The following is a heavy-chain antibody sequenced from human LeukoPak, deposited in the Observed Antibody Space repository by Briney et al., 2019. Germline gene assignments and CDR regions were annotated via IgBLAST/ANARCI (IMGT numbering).Heavy chain of an antibody. J-gene: IGHJ6*03. V-gene: IGHV3-30*02. CDR1: GFTFSSYD. CDR3: AKYHYCSSTSCYRPYYYYYMDV. Sequence: GGSLRLSCATSGFTFSSYDMHWVRQAPGKGLEWVAFIWSDGSNKYYADSVKGRFTISRDNSKNTLYLQMNSLRAEDTAVYYCAKYHYCSSTSCYRPYYYYYMDVWGKGTTVTISS. D-gene: IGHD2-2*01. CDR2: IWSDGSNK.